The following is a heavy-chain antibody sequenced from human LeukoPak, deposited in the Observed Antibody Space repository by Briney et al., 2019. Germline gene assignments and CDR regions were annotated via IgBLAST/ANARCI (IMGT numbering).Heavy chain of an antibody. Sequence: GGSLRLSCEGSGFTFSNFWMSWVRQAPGKGLEWVANIKKDGSEIYYVDSVKGRFTISRDNAKKSLYLQMNSLRAEDTAVYYCAWDYFDYWGQGTLVTVSS. CDR1: GFTFSNFW. J-gene: IGHJ4*02. CDR3: AWDYFDY. CDR2: IKKDGSEI. V-gene: IGHV3-7*04.